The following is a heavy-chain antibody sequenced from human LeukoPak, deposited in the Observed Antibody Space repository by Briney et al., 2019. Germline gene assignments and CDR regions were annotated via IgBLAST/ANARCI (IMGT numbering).Heavy chain of an antibody. V-gene: IGHV4-38-2*02. J-gene: IGHJ5*02. CDR2: IYHSRST. D-gene: IGHD2-2*02. CDR3: ARGATIPPVGFDP. Sequence: SETLSLTCTVSGYSISSGYYWGWIRQPPGKGLEWIGSIYHSRSTYYNPSLKSRVTISVDTSKNQFSLKLSSVTAADTAVYYCARGATIPPVGFDPWGQGTLVTVSS. CDR1: GYSISSGYY.